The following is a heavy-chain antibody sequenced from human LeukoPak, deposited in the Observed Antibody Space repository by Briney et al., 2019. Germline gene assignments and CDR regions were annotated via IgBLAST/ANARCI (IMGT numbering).Heavy chain of an antibody. J-gene: IGHJ3*02. CDR3: AKGEGYCSSTSCDYIGAFDI. D-gene: IGHD2-2*01. V-gene: IGHV3-23*01. Sequence: GGSLRLSCAASGFTFSSYAMSWVRQAPGKGLEWVSTITGSGGSTYNADSVKGRFTISRGNSKNTLYVQMNSLRAEDTAVYYCAKGEGYCSSTSCDYIGAFDIWGQGTMVTVSS. CDR2: ITGSGGST. CDR1: GFTFSSYA.